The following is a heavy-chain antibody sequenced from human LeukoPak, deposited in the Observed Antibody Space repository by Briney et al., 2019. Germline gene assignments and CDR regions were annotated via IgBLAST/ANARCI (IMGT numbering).Heavy chain of an antibody. Sequence: PGGSLRLSCAASGFTFSSYAMSWVRQAPGKGLEWVSAISGSGGSTYYADSVKGRFTISRDNSKNTLYLQMNSLRAEDTAVYYCAKGMGTVTFLIKTPWDYWGQGTLVTVSS. V-gene: IGHV3-23*01. CDR3: AKGMGTVTFLIKTPWDY. CDR2: ISGSGGST. D-gene: IGHD4-17*01. CDR1: GFTFSSYA. J-gene: IGHJ4*02.